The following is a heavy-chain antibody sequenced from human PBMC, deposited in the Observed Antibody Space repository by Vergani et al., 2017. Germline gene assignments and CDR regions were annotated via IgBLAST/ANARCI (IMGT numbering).Heavy chain of an antibody. J-gene: IGHJ4*02. V-gene: IGHV3-30*02. CDR1: GFTFSTYS. CDR3: AKYLRDSTDGLPDS. CDR2: IGKDGINT. Sequence: VQLVESGGGLVQPGGSLRLSCVGSGFTFSTYSMNWVRQAPGKGLEWLAYIGKDGINTRYRDAVKGRFTVSRDNSKDILYLQMDSLRSEDTALYYCAKYLRDSTDGLPDSWGPGTLVIVSS. D-gene: IGHD2-21*02.